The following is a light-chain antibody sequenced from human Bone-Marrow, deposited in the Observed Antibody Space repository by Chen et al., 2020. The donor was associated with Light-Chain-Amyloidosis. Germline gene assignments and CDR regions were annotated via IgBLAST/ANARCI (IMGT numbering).Light chain of an antibody. CDR1: NIGSTR. Sequence: SYVLTQPSSVSVAPGQTATLACGGNNIGSTRVHWYQQTPGQAPLRVVYDDSDRPSGIPERLSGANAGNTATLTISRGEAGDEADYYCQVWDRSSDRPVFGGGTKLTVL. CDR2: DDS. CDR3: QVWDRSSDRPV. J-gene: IGLJ3*02. V-gene: IGLV3-21*02.